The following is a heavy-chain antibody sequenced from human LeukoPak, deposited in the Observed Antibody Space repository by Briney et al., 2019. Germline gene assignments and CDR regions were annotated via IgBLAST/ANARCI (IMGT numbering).Heavy chain of an antibody. CDR2: ISGSGGST. D-gene: IGHD2-8*01. V-gene: IGHV3-23*01. CDR1: GFTFSSYA. Sequence: PGGSLRLSCAASGFTFSSYAMSWVRQAPGKGLEWVSAISGSGGSTYYADSVKGRFRISRDSSQNILYLQMNSLRAEDTAVYYCAKDRCSNGIGCYYYYMDVWGKGTTVTISS. CDR3: AKDRCSNGIGCYYYYMDV. J-gene: IGHJ6*03.